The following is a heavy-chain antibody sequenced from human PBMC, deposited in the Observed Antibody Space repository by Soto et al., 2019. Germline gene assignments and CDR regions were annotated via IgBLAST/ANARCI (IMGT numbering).Heavy chain of an antibody. CDR1: GYTFTSYA. D-gene: IGHD3-3*01. V-gene: IGHV1-3*01. J-gene: IGHJ1*01. CDR3: ARERYDFWSGYLPYQGYFQH. Sequence: QVQLVQSGAEVKKPGASVKVSCKASGYTFTSYAMHWVRQAPGQRLERMGWINAGNGNTKYSQKFQGRVTITRDTSASTASMELSSLRSEDTAVYYCARERYDFWSGYLPYQGYFQHWGQGTLVTVSS. CDR2: INAGNGNT.